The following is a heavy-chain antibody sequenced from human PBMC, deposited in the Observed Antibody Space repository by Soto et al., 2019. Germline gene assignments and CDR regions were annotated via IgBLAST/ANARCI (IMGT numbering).Heavy chain of an antibody. CDR1: GGSISSGDYY. D-gene: IGHD3-10*01. J-gene: IGHJ3*02. CDR2: IFHSGST. CDR3: ARGWGYYGPTGAFDI. Sequence: QVQLQESGPGLVKPSQTLSLTCTVSGGSISSGDYYWSWIRQTPGKGLEWIGNIFHSGSTYYNPSLKGRVTITGNTSQNQFSLKVSSVSATGSAVYYCARGWGYYGPTGAFDIWGQGTMVPVSS. V-gene: IGHV4-30-4*01.